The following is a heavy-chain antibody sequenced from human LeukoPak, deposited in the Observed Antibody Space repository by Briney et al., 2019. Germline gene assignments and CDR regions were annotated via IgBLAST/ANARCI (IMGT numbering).Heavy chain of an antibody. CDR2: ISSSGSTI. CDR3: ARDRWFGESYGRDV. CDR1: GFTFSDYY. Sequence: PGGSLRLSCAASGFTFSDYYMSWIRQAPGKGLEWVSYISSSGSTIYYADSVKGRFTISRDNAKNSLYLQMNSLRAEDTAVYYCARDRWFGESYGRDVWGQGTTVNVSS. D-gene: IGHD3-10*01. V-gene: IGHV3-11*01. J-gene: IGHJ6*02.